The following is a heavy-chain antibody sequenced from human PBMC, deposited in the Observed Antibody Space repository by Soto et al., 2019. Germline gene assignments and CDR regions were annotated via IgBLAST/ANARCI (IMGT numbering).Heavy chain of an antibody. V-gene: IGHV3-48*03. Sequence: GGSLRLSCAASGFAFGFYEMTWVRQAPGKGLEWVSYIRTSGDTKYYADSVKGRFTISRDNARNSLYLQMNSLRAEDTAVYYCARDGYGDPYFYYGLDVWGQGTTVTVSS. D-gene: IGHD4-17*01. CDR3: ARDGYGDPYFYYGLDV. CDR2: IRTSGDTK. J-gene: IGHJ6*02. CDR1: GFAFGFYE.